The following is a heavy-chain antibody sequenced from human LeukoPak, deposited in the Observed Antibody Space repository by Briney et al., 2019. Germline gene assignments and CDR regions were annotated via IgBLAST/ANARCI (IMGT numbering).Heavy chain of an antibody. CDR1: GFAFRSTW. CDR3: VRDIGTD. V-gene: IGHV3-74*01. CDR2: INSDGTLT. D-gene: IGHD1-14*01. Sequence: GGSLRLSCAASGFAFRSTWMHWVRQVPGEGLVWVSRINSDGTLTTNADFVKGRFTISRDNAKNMLYLQMNSLRVEDTAVYYCVRDIGTDWGQGTLVTVSS. J-gene: IGHJ4*02.